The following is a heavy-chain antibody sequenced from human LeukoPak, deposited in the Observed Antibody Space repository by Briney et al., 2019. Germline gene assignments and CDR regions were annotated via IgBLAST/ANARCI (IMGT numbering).Heavy chain of an antibody. J-gene: IGHJ4*02. CDR2: INPNSGGT. CDR3: ARVHRVKDYYGSGSYYNY. D-gene: IGHD3-10*01. V-gene: IGHV1-2*02. CDR1: GYTFTSYD. Sequence: GASVKVSCKASGYTFTSYDINWVRQATGQGLEWMGWINPNSGGTNYAQKFQGRVTMTRDTSISTAYMELSRLRSDDTAVYYCARVHRVKDYYGSGSYYNYWGQGTLVTVSS.